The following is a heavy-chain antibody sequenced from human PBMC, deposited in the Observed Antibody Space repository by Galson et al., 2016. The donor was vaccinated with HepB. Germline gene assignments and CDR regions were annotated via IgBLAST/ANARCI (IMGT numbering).Heavy chain of an antibody. CDR2: IRSRVYGATT. CDR3: TCPTGVSSIYYRWFDP. J-gene: IGHJ5*02. V-gene: IGHV3-49*03. D-gene: IGHD1-26*01. Sequence: LRLSCAASGFNFGDYAVSWFRQPPGKGLEWVSLIRSRVYGATTEYAASVRGRFTISRDDSKDIAYLHVTSLKTEDTALYYCTCPTGVSSIYYRWFDPWGQGTLVTVSS. CDR1: GFNFGDYA.